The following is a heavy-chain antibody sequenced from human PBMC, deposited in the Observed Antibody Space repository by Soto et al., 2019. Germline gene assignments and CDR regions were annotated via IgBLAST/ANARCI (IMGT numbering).Heavy chain of an antibody. CDR2: IYWDDDK. V-gene: IGHV2-5*02. J-gene: IGHJ4*02. CDR3: AHSKYSRSSFDY. CDR1: GFSLSTSDVG. Sequence: SGPTLVNPTQTLTLTCTFSGFSLSTSDVGVGWIRQPPGKALEWLAIIYWDDDKRYSPSLRSRLTITKDTSKNQVVLTVTNMDPVDTATYYCAHSKYSRSSFDYWGQGTLVTVLL. D-gene: IGHD6-6*01.